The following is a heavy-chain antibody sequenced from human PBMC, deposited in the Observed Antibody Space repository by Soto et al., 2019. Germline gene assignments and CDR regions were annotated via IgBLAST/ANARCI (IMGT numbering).Heavy chain of an antibody. Sequence: SVKVSCKASGGTFSSYAISWVRQAPGQGLEWMGGIIPIFGTANYAQKFQGRVTITADESTSTAYMELSSLRSEDTAVYYCATLIHVYTAMVTPFDYWGQGTLFTVSS. J-gene: IGHJ4*02. CDR2: IIPIFGTA. CDR1: GGTFSSYA. V-gene: IGHV1-69*13. CDR3: ATLIHVYTAMVTPFDY. D-gene: IGHD5-18*01.